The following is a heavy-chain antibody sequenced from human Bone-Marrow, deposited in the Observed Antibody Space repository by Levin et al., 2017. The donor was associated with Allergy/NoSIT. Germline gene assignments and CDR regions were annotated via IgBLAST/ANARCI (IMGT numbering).Heavy chain of an antibody. CDR3: VRDDYDSWSGYLGWFDP. D-gene: IGHD3-3*01. CDR2: INGDGTRI. Sequence: ETLSLTCAASGFTFRRHWMHWVRQAPGKGLVWVSRINGDGTRIDYADSVKGRFTISRDNAKNTLYLQMNSLRAEDTAVYYCVRDDYDSWSGYLGWFDPWGQGTLVTVSS. V-gene: IGHV3-74*01. J-gene: IGHJ5*02. CDR1: GFTFRRHW.